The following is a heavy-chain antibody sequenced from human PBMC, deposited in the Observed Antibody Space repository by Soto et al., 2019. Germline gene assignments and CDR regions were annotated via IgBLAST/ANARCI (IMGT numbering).Heavy chain of an antibody. V-gene: IGHV3-21*01. CDR1: GFSFSSYS. J-gene: IGHJ4*02. D-gene: IGHD4-17*01. Sequence: EVQLVESGGGLVKPGGSLRLSCAASGFSFSSYSMNWVRQAPGKGLEWVSSISSSGTYIYYADSVRGRFTISRDNAKNSLYLQINSLRAEDTAVSYCARDYGDDARGGYYFAYSGQGILVTVSS. CDR2: ISSSGTYI. CDR3: ARDYGDDARGGYYFAY.